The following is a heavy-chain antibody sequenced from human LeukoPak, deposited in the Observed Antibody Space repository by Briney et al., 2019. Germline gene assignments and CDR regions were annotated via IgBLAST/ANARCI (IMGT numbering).Heavy chain of an antibody. CDR3: ARLFSSGTGAFDI. V-gene: IGHV4-59*12. D-gene: IGHD3-10*01. CDR1: GGSISSYY. J-gene: IGHJ3*02. Sequence: SETLSLTCTVSGGSISSYYWSWIRQPPGKGLEWIGYIYYSGSTNYNPSLKSRVTISVDTSKNQFSLNLSSVTAADTAVYYCARLFSSGTGAFDIWGQGTMVTVSS. CDR2: IYYSGST.